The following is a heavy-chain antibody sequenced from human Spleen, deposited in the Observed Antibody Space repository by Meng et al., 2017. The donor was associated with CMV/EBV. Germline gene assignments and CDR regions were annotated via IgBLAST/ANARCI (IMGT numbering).Heavy chain of an antibody. CDR2: IYYSGST. J-gene: IGHJ5*01. D-gene: IGHD4-17*01. V-gene: IGHV4-59*11. CDR3: ARELHDYGDLDWFDS. CDR1: RGSISGHY. Sequence: SRGSISGHYWSWIRQSPGKGLEWIGYIYYSGSTNYNPSLESRVTMSIDTSKNQFSLKLTSVTAADTAVYYCARELHDYGDLDWFDSWGQGTLVTVSS.